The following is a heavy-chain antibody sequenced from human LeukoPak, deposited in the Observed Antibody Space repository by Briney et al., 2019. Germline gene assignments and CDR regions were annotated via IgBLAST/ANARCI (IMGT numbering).Heavy chain of an antibody. CDR1: GGSISSSSYY. V-gene: IGHV4-39*07. Sequence: PSETLSLTCTVSGGSISSSSYYWGWIRQPPGKGLEWIGSIYTSGSTNYNPSLKSRVTMSVDTSKNQFSLKLSSVTAADTAVYYCARGGWYNNWFDPWGQGTLVTVSS. J-gene: IGHJ5*02. D-gene: IGHD6-19*01. CDR2: IYTSGST. CDR3: ARGGWYNNWFDP.